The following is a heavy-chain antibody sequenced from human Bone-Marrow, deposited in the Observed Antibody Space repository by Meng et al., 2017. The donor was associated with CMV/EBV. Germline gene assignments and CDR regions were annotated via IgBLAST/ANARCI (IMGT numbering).Heavy chain of an antibody. CDR2: ISGSGGST. CDR1: GFTFSSYA. CDR3: AKATYGDYVGWFDP. D-gene: IGHD4-17*01. Sequence: GESLKISCAASGFTFSSYAMSWVRQAPGKGLEWVSAISGSGGSTYYADSVKGRFTISRDNSKNTLYLQMNSLRAEDTAVYYCAKATYGDYVGWFDPWGQGTLVTVSS. V-gene: IGHV3-23*01. J-gene: IGHJ5*02.